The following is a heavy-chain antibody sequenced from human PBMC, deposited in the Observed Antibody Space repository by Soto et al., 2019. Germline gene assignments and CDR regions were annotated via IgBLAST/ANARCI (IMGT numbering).Heavy chain of an antibody. Sequence: GGSLRLSCATSGFSSNDYAMCWVRQAPGEGLEWVAIISSDGHHQFYLDNLRGRFTVSRDNSKNTLYLQMNSLRPEDTAVYYCSRGTYYPQSSGLHADYWGPGTVVTVSS. D-gene: IGHD3-22*01. CDR2: ISSDGHHQ. V-gene: IGHV3-30*03. CDR1: GFSSNDYA. J-gene: IGHJ4*02. CDR3: SRGTYYPQSSGLHADY.